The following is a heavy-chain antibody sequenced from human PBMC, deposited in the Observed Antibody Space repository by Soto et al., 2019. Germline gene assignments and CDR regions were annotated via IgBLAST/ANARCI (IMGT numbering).Heavy chain of an antibody. CDR3: VRDSIN. V-gene: IGHV1-2*02. Sequence: ASVKVSCKASGYSFSGIYLHWVRQAPGQGPGWMGWINPDSGDTDYGQKFQGRVSMTRDTSIDTAYMELSSLKSDDTAVYFCVRDSINWGQGTQVTSPQ. CDR1: GYSFSGIY. CDR2: INPDSGDT. D-gene: IGHD5-12*01. J-gene: IGHJ4*02.